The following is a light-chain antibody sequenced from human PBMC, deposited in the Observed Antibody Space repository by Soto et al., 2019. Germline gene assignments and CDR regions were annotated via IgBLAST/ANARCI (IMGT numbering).Light chain of an antibody. CDR1: QSVSSSY. CDR2: GAS. Sequence: EIVLTQSPGTLSLSPGERATLSCRASQSVSSSYLAWYQQKPGQAPRLLIYGASSRATGIPDRFSGSGSGTDFTLTISRLEPEDFAVYYCQQEGTFGHGTKVEIK. CDR3: QQEGT. J-gene: IGKJ1*01. V-gene: IGKV3-20*01.